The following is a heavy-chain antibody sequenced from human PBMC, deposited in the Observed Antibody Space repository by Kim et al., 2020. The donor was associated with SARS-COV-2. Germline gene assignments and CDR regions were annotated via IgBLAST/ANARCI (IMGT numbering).Heavy chain of an antibody. V-gene: IGHV4-59*08. Sequence: SETLSLTCTVSGGSISSYYWSWIRQPPGKGLEWIGYIYYSGSTNYNPSLKSRVTISVDTSKNQFSLKLSSVTAADTAVYYCARLLTDYGGNSDYWGQGTLVTVSS. CDR2: IYYSGST. J-gene: IGHJ4*02. D-gene: IGHD4-17*01. CDR1: GGSISSYY. CDR3: ARLLTDYGGNSDY.